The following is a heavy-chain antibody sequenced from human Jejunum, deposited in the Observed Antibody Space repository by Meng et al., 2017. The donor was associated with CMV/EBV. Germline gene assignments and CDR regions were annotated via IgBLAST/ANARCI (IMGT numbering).Heavy chain of an antibody. CDR2: IHYTGST. V-gene: IGHV4-59*01. J-gene: IGHJ4*02. Sequence: TGSGGSLSPLYWRWIRQHPAEGLEWVGYIHYTGSTNFNPSLKSRITMSGDTSKNQFFLKLRSVTAADTAVYYCARGGDISEATAYWGQGTRVTISS. CDR1: GGSLSPLY. CDR3: ARGGDISEATAY. D-gene: IGHD5-12*01.